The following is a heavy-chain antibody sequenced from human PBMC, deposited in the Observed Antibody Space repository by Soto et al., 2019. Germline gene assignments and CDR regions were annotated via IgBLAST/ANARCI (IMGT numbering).Heavy chain of an antibody. J-gene: IGHJ5*02. CDR1: GFAFSSYW. CDR3: IKASTVTGVGGYR. Sequence: EVQLVESGGRLVQPGGSLRLSCAASGFAFSSYWMQWVRQPPGKGPVWVSRISSDGRNTTYADPVKGRFTISRDNAKNTLHLQMTSLTDDDTAVYYCIKASTVTGVGGYRWGQGTLVTVSS. D-gene: IGHD6-19*01. CDR2: ISSDGRNT. V-gene: IGHV3-74*03.